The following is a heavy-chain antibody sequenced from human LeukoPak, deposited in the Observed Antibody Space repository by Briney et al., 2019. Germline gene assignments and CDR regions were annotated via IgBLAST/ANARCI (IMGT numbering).Heavy chain of an antibody. CDR1: SGAISSYY. CDR3: ARATDYGDYTGRPYFDY. D-gene: IGHD4-17*01. J-gene: IGHJ4*02. Sequence: SETLCLTCTVSSGAISSYYWSWIRQPPGKGLEWIGYIYYSGSTNYNPSLKSRVTISVDTSKNQFSLKLSSVTAADTAVYYCARATDYGDYTGRPYFDYWGQGTLVTVSS. V-gene: IGHV4-59*01. CDR2: IYYSGST.